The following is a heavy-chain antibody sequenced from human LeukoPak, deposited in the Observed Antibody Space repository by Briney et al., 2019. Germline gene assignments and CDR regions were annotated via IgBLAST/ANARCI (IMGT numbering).Heavy chain of an antibody. CDR1: GYTFTSYG. CDR3: ARDIPTYQLLIGRAFDI. Sequence: GASVKVSCKASGYTFTSYGISWVRQAPGQGLEWMGWISAYNGNTNYAQKLQGRVTMTTDTSTSTAYMELRSLRSDDTAVYYCARDIPTYQLLIGRAFDIWGQGTMVTVSS. CDR2: ISAYNGNT. J-gene: IGHJ3*02. V-gene: IGHV1-18*01. D-gene: IGHD2-2*01.